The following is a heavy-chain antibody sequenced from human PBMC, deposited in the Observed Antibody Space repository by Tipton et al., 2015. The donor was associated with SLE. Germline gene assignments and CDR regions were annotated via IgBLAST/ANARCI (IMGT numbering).Heavy chain of an antibody. CDR3: AKDRLMVRRDAAFDS. CDR1: GFTFSSYT. V-gene: IGHV3-48*01. CDR2: ISSSSTTV. J-gene: IGHJ3*02. D-gene: IGHD2-8*02. Sequence: SLRLSCAASGFTFSSYTMNWVRQAPGKGLEWVSYISSSSTTVYYADSVKGRFTISRDNSKDTLYLQLNSLRAEDTAVYYCAKDRLMVRRDAAFDSWGQGTMVTVSS.